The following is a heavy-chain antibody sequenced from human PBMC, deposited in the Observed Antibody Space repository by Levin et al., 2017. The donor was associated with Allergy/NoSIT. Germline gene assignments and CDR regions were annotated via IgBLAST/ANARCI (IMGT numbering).Heavy chain of an antibody. Sequence: ASVKVSCAASGFTFNNYAMSWVRQAPGKGLEWVSAIINSGVDTYYADSVKGRFTISRDNSKNTMYLQMNSLRAEDTAVYFCAKDAIRGSDQPYYFDYWGQGTLVTASS. CDR3: AKDAIRGSDQPYYFDY. J-gene: IGHJ4*02. D-gene: IGHD6-19*01. V-gene: IGHV3-23*01. CDR2: IINSGVDT. CDR1: GFTFNNYA.